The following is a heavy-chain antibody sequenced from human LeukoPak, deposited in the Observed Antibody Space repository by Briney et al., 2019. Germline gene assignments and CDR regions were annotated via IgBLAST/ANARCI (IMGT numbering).Heavy chain of an antibody. CDR3: ARHSKYYYDSSGSYVGYFQH. D-gene: IGHD3-22*01. CDR1: GGSISSNSHY. Sequence: SETLSLTCTVSGGSISSNSHYWGWIRQTPGKGLEWIGSIFYSGTTYYNPSLKSRVTISIDTSKNQFSLKLSSVTAADTAVYYCARHSKYYYDSSGSYVGYFQHWGQGTLVTVSS. J-gene: IGHJ1*01. V-gene: IGHV4-39*01. CDR2: IFYSGTT.